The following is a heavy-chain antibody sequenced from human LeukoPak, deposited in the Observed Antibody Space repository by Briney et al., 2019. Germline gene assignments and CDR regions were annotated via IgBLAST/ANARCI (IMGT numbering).Heavy chain of an antibody. D-gene: IGHD3-3*01. CDR3: AGSYYDFWSGYYSVSNWFDP. CDR1: GGSISSYY. Sequence: SETLSLTCTVSGGSISSYYWSWIRQPPGKGLEWIGSIYYSGSTYYNPSLKSRVTVSVDTSKNQFSLKLSSVTAADTAVYYCAGSYYDFWSGYYSVSNWFDPWGQGTLVTVSS. CDR2: IYYSGST. J-gene: IGHJ5*02. V-gene: IGHV4-39*07.